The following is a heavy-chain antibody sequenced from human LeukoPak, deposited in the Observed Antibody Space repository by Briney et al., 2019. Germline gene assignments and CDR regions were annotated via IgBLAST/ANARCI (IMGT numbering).Heavy chain of an antibody. CDR3: ARYYYDSSGSQGAFDL. V-gene: IGHV3-74*01. CDR2: IKGDGSTT. J-gene: IGHJ3*01. CDR1: GFIFCNFW. Sequence: GGSLRLSCAASGFIFCNFWMNWVRQAPGKGLVWVSRIKGDGSTTTYADSVKGRFTISRDNAKNTLYLQMNSLRAKDTAVYYCARYYYDSSGSQGAFDLWGQGTMVTVSS. D-gene: IGHD3-22*01.